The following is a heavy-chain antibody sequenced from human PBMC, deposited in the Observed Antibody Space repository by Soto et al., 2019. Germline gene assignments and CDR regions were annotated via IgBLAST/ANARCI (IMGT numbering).Heavy chain of an antibody. CDR1: GYTFTSYG. Sequence: ASVKGSCKAFGYTFTSYGISWGRQAPGQGLEWMGWISAYNGNTNYAQKLQGRVTMTTDTSTSTAYMELRSLRSDDTAVYYCARAFVVVPAAMVWFDPWGQGTLVTVSS. J-gene: IGHJ5*02. V-gene: IGHV1-18*01. CDR2: ISAYNGNT. CDR3: ARAFVVVPAAMVWFDP. D-gene: IGHD2-2*01.